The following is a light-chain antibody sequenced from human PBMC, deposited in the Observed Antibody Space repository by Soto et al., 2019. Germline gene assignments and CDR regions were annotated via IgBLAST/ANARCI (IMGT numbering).Light chain of an antibody. CDR3: QQSYRTPPRT. CDR2: AAS. J-gene: IGKJ1*01. Sequence: DIQMTQSPPSLSASXXDRVXIPCPASQSISSYLNWYQQKPGKAPKLXXYAASSLQSGVPSRFSGSGSGTDFTLTISSLQPEDFATYYCQQSYRTPPRTFGQGTKVDIK. V-gene: IGKV1-39*01. CDR1: QSISSY.